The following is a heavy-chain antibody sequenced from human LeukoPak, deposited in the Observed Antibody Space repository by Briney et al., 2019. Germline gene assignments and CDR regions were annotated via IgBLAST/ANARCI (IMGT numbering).Heavy chain of an antibody. V-gene: IGHV4-30-2*01. Sequence: SQTLSLTCTVSGDSISSGGYYWSWLRQPPGKGLEWIGYIYHSGSSSYSPSLKSRATISVDRSRNQFSLKLTSVPAADTAVYFCARDNPWNWFDPWGEGTLVTVSS. J-gene: IGHJ5*02. CDR1: GDSISSGGYY. CDR3: ARDNPWNWFDP. CDR2: IYHSGSS.